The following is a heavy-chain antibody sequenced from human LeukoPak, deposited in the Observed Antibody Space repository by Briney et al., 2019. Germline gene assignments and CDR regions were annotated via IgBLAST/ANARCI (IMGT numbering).Heavy chain of an antibody. V-gene: IGHV4-34*01. CDR2: INHSGST. J-gene: IGHJ4*02. CDR3: ARNVLGYCTNGVCPRFDY. Sequence: SETLSLTCAVYGGSFSGYCWSWIRQPPGKGLEWIGEINHSGSTNYNPSLKSRVTISVDTSKNQFSLKLSSVTAADTAVYYCARNVLGYCTNGVCPRFDYWGQGTLVTVSS. CDR1: GGSFSGYC. D-gene: IGHD2-8*01.